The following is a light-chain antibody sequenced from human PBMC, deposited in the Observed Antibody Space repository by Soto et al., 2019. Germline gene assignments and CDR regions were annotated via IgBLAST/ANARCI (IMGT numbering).Light chain of an antibody. CDR3: SSYPSSSTPVV. CDR1: SSDVGGYNY. CDR2: DVS. J-gene: IGLJ2*01. Sequence: QSVLTQPASVSGSPGQSITISCTGTSSDVGGYNYVSWYQQHPGKAPKLMIYDVSNRTSWFSNRFSGSKSGNTASLTISGLEAEDEDDYYCSSYPSSSTPVVFGGGTKLTVL. V-gene: IGLV2-14*01.